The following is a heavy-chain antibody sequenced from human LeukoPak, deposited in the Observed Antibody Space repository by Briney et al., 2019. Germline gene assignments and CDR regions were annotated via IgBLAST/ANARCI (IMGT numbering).Heavy chain of an antibody. Sequence: SETLSLTCTVSGGSLSIYYWSWIRQPPGKGLEWIGYIHYSGSTNQNPSVKSRVTISVDTSKNQFSLKLSSVTAADTAVYYCARVGSYAFDIWGQGTMVTVSS. V-gene: IGHV4-59*01. CDR3: ARVGSYAFDI. CDR2: IHYSGST. J-gene: IGHJ3*02. CDR1: GGSLSIYY.